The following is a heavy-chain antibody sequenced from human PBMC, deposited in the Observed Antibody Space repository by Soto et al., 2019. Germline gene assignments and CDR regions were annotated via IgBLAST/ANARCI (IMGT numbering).Heavy chain of an antibody. CDR1: GFTFSGFD. J-gene: IGHJ4*02. CDR3: ARGQEVGAHFFDS. V-gene: IGHV3-13*01. D-gene: IGHD2-15*01. CDR2: IGTAGDT. Sequence: GRSLRLSCEASGFTFSGFDMHWVRQPTGKGLEWVSTIGTAGDTYYAVSVKGRFTISRDNAKNSLSLQVNSLRAGDTAVYFCARGQEVGAHFFDSWGQGTQVTVSS.